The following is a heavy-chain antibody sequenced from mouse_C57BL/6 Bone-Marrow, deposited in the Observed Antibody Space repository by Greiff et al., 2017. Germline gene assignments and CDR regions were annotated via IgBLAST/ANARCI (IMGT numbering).Heavy chain of an antibody. Sequence: EVMLVESEGGLVQPGSSMKLSCTASGFTFSDYYMAWVRQVPEKGLEWVANINYDGSSTYYLDSLKSRFIISRDNAKNILYLQMSSLKSEDTATYYCARDRDYYGSSDGYFDVWGTGTTVTVSS. CDR3: ARDRDYYGSSDGYFDV. CDR1: GFTFSDYY. V-gene: IGHV5-16*01. J-gene: IGHJ1*03. D-gene: IGHD1-1*01. CDR2: INYDGSST.